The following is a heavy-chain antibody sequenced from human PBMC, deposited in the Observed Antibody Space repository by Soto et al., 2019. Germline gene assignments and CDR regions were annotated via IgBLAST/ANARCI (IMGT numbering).Heavy chain of an antibody. CDR3: ARLENTKDDSSGYYYYYYYYGMDV. J-gene: IGHJ6*02. CDR2: ISAYNGNT. V-gene: IGHV1-18*01. Sequence: ASVKVSCKASGYTFTSYGISWVRQAPGQGLEWMGWISAYNGNTNYAQKLQGRVTMTTDTSTSTAYMELRSLRSDDTAVYYCARLENTKDDSSGYYYYYYYYGMDVWGQGTTVTVSS. CDR1: GYTFTSYG. D-gene: IGHD3-22*01.